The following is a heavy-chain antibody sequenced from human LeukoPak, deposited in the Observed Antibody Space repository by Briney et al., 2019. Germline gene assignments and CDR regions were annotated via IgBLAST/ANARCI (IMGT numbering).Heavy chain of an antibody. CDR1: GFTFSCWP. CDR3: AKDPRYCSGGSCYFGYYFDY. V-gene: IGHV3-23*01. J-gene: IGHJ4*02. Sequence: GGPLSPSWAPGGFTFSCWPRRGGRKARGRGGGWVWVISGGGGSTYYADSVKGRFTISRDNSKNTLYLQMNSLRAEDTAVYYCAKDPRYCSGGSCYFGYYFDYWGQGTLVTVSS. D-gene: IGHD2-15*01. CDR2: ISGGGGST.